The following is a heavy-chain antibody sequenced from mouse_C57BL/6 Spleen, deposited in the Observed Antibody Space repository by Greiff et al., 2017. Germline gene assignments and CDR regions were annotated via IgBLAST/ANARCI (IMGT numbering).Heavy chain of an antibody. D-gene: IGHD1-1*01. CDR3: ASGDGSSPWFAY. V-gene: IGHV2-6*01. Sequence: VQLQQSGPGLVAPSQSLSITCTVSGFSLTSYGVDWVRQSPGKGLEWLGVIWGVGSTNYNSALKSRLSISKDNSKSQVFLKMNSLQTDDTAMYYCASGDGSSPWFAYWGQGTLVTVSA. CDR1: GFSLTSYG. CDR2: IWGVGST. J-gene: IGHJ3*01.